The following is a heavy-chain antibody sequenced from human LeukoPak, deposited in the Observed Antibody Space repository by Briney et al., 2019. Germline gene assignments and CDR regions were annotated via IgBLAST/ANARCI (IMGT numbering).Heavy chain of an antibody. J-gene: IGHJ4*02. V-gene: IGHV3-23*01. CDR1: GFTFSSYG. Sequence: PGGSLRLSCAASGFTFSSYGMSWVRQAPGKGLEWVSAISGSGGSTYYADSVKGRFTISRDNSKNTLYLQMNSLRAEDTAVYYCAKDTGHYDILTGPTYYFDYWGQGTLVTVSS. CDR2: ISGSGGST. CDR3: AKDTGHYDILTGPTYYFDY. D-gene: IGHD3-9*01.